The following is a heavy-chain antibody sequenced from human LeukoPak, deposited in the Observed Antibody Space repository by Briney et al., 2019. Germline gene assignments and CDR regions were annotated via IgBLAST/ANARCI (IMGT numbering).Heavy chain of an antibody. CDR3: ARHVSGEVAPFDS. J-gene: IGHJ4*02. CDR2: IYPDDSDT. CDR1: VYSFANYW. V-gene: IGHV5-51*01. D-gene: IGHD3-10*01. Sequence: GESLKISGKGSVYSFANYWIGGVGQMPGKGLEGMGIIYPDDSDTRYSPSFEGQVTISADKSISTAYLQWSSLKASHTAMYYCARHVSGEVAPFDSWGQGTLVTVSS.